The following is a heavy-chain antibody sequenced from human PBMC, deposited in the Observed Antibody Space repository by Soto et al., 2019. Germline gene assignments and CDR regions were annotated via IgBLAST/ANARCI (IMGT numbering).Heavy chain of an antibody. CDR3: ARKRLRYFDWSQHYYYYYGMDV. CDR1: GGTFSSYA. J-gene: IGHJ6*02. V-gene: IGHV1-69*13. Sequence: SVKVSCKASGGTFSSYAISWVRQAPGQGREWMGGIIPIFGTANYAQKFQGGVTITADESTSTAYMELSSLRSEDTAVYYCARKRLRYFDWSQHYYYYYGMDVWGQGTTVTVSS. D-gene: IGHD3-9*01. CDR2: IIPIFGTA.